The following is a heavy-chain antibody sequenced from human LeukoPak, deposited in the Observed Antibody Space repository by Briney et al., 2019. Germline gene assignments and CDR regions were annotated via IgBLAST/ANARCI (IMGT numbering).Heavy chain of an antibody. V-gene: IGHV3-23*01. Sequence: GGSPRLSCAASGFTFSSYAMSWVRQAPGKGLEWVSAISGSGGSTYYADSVKGRFTISRDNSKNTLYLQMNSLRAEDTAVYYCAKNPKYSSSHVCDYWGQGTLVTVSS. CDR1: GFTFSSYA. CDR2: ISGSGGST. J-gene: IGHJ4*02. D-gene: IGHD6-13*01. CDR3: AKNPKYSSSHVCDY.